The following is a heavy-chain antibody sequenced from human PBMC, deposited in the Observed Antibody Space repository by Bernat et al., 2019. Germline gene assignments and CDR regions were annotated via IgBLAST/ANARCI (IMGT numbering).Heavy chain of an antibody. CDR3: ASVQWLVYGEDY. J-gene: IGHJ4*02. CDR2: ILNTGST. V-gene: IGHV4-39*01. CDR1: GDSISSNTYY. Sequence: QLQLQESGPGLVKPSETLSLTCTISGDSISSNTYYWGWIRQPPEKGLEWIGIILNTGSTYYKPSLKSRVTISVDTSKNQFSLKLSSVTAADTAVYYCASVQWLVYGEDYWGQGTLVTVSS. D-gene: IGHD6-19*01.